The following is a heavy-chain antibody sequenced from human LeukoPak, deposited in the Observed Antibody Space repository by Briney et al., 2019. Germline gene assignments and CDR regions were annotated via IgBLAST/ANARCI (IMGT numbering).Heavy chain of an antibody. J-gene: IGHJ6*02. Sequence: GASVKVSCKASGYTFTSYGISWVRQAPGQGLEWMGWISAYNGNTNYAQKLQGRVTMTTDTSTSTAYMELRSLRSDDTAVYYCARAPRPRLLLHYYYGMDVWGQGTTVTVSS. CDR3: ARAPRPRLLLHYYYGMDV. CDR2: ISAYNGNT. CDR1: GYTFTSYG. D-gene: IGHD3-22*01. V-gene: IGHV1-18*01.